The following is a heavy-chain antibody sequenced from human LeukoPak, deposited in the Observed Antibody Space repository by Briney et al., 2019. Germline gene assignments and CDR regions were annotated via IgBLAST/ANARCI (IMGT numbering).Heavy chain of an antibody. Sequence: GGSLRLSCAASGFTFSSYAMTWVRQTPGKELEWVSGISGSGDTTYYADSVKGRFSISRDNSKNTPYLQMNSLRVEDTAIYYCAKDLWSTSWFRFGDYWGQGMLVTVSS. CDR3: AKDLWSTSWFRFGDY. CDR2: ISGSGDTT. V-gene: IGHV3-23*01. CDR1: GFTFSSYA. D-gene: IGHD3-16*01. J-gene: IGHJ4*02.